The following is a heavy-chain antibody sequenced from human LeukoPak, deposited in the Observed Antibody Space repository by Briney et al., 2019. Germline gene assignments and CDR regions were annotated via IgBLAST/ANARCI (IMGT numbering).Heavy chain of an antibody. D-gene: IGHD3-10*01. CDR3: ARGAYGSGSPPNWFGP. Sequence: SETLSLTCTVSGGSISSHYWSWIRQPPGKGLEWIGYIYYSGSTNYNPSLKSRVTISVDTSKNQFSLKLSSVTAADTAVYYCARGAYGSGSPPNWFGPWGQGTLVTVSS. V-gene: IGHV4-59*11. CDR2: IYYSGST. CDR1: GGSISSHY. J-gene: IGHJ5*02.